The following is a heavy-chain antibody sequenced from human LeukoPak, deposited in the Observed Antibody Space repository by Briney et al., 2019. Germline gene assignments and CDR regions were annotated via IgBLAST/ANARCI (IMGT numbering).Heavy chain of an antibody. Sequence: GGSLRLSCAASGFTFSSYAMSWVRQAPGKGPEWVSAISGSGGSTYYADSVKGRFTISRDNSKNTLYLQMNSLRAEDTAVYYCAKDGCSSTSCYFYWFDPWGQGTLVTVSS. CDR3: AKDGCSSTSCYFYWFDP. V-gene: IGHV3-23*01. J-gene: IGHJ5*02. CDR2: ISGSGGST. D-gene: IGHD2-2*01. CDR1: GFTFSSYA.